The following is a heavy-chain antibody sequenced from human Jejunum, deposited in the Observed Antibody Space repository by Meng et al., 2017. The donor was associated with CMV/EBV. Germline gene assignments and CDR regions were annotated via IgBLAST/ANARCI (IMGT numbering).Heavy chain of an antibody. J-gene: IGHJ6*02. V-gene: IGHV4-59*01. CDR3: ARTDYYSYYGMDV. CDR2: IFHTGST. Sequence: VSGESLRNYYWSWIRQPPGGGLEWIGFIFHTGSTSYNPSLESRVTMSVDTSKNLFSLTVTSVTAADTAIYYCARTDYYSYYGMDVWGQGTPVTVSS. CDR1: GESLRNYY.